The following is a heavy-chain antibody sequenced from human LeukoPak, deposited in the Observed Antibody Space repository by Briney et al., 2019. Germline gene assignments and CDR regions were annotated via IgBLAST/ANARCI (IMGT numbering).Heavy chain of an antibody. V-gene: IGHV5-51*01. Sequence: GESLKISCKGSGYSFTTYWIGWVRQMPGKGLEWMAIIYPGDSDTRYSPSFQGQVTISADKSISTAYLQWSSLKASDTAMYYCARLHTYYYYGMDVWGQGTTVTVS. J-gene: IGHJ6*02. CDR3: ARLHTYYYYGMDV. CDR1: GYSFTTYW. CDR2: IYPGDSDT.